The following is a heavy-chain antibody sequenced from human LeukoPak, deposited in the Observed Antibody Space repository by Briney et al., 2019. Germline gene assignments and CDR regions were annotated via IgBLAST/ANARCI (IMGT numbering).Heavy chain of an antibody. CDR2: IYHSGST. D-gene: IGHD2-15*01. CDR3: ARGGYCSGGSCLTFDY. V-gene: IGHV4-38-2*01. CDR1: GYSISSGYY. J-gene: IGHJ4*02. Sequence: PSETLSLTCAVSGYSISSGYYWGWIRQPPGKGLEWIGSIYHSGSTYYNSSLKSRVTISVDTSKNQFSLKLSSVTAADTAVYYCARGGYCSGGSCLTFDYWGQGTLVTVSS.